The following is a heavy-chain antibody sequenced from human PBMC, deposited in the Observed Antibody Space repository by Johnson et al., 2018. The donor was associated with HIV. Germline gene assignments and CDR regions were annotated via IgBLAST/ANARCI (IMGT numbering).Heavy chain of an antibody. CDR3: ANGGLQFLEWLPHDAFDI. V-gene: IGHV3-30*04. Sequence: QVQLVESGGGVVQPGRSLRLSCAASDFTFTNNAIHWVRQAPGKGLEWVAAISYDGSDKDHADSVKGRFTITIDSSKNTLYLQMNSLRAEDTTVYYCANGGLQFLEWLPHDAFDIWGQGTMVTVSS. CDR1: DFTFTNNA. D-gene: IGHD3-3*01. J-gene: IGHJ3*02. CDR2: ISYDGSDK.